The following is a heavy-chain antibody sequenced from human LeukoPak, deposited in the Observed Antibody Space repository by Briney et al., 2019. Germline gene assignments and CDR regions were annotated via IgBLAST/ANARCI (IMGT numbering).Heavy chain of an antibody. CDR1: GYTFTSYG. CDR2: ISAYNGNT. V-gene: IGHV1-18*01. J-gene: IGHJ5*02. Sequence: ASVKVSCKASGYTFTSYGISWVRQAPGQGLEWMGWISAYNGNTKYAQKLQGRVTMTRNTSISTAYMELSSLRSEDTAVYYCARVGIAAAGGVTNWFDPWGQGTLVTVSS. D-gene: IGHD6-13*01. CDR3: ARVGIAAAGGVTNWFDP.